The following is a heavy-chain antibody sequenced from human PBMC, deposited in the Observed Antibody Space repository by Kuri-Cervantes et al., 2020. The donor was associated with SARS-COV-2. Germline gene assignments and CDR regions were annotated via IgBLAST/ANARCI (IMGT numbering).Heavy chain of an antibody. CDR2: IKQDGSEK. D-gene: IGHD3-3*01. J-gene: IGHJ4*02. V-gene: IGHV3-7*01. CDR1: GFTFSSYW. Sequence: ETLSLTCAASGFTFSSYWMSWVRQAPGKGLEWVANIKQDGSEKYYVDSVKGRFTISRDNAKNSLYPQMNSLRVEDTALYYCARDWGAIFGVATQFDYWGQGTLVTVSS. CDR3: ARDWGAIFGVATQFDY.